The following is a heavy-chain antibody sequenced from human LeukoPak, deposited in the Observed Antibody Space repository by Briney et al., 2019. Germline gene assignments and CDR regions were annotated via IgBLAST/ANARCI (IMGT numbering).Heavy chain of an antibody. D-gene: IGHD5-12*01. Sequence: SETLSLTCSVSGDSMRNFYWSWNRQPPGKGLEWIGYIDYSGTTSYNPSLKSRVSISIDTSKNHFSLRLNSVAAADTAVYYCARAGSVRVGGGYSGYDFDYWGQGTLVTVSS. CDR2: IDYSGTT. J-gene: IGHJ4*02. CDR3: ARAGSVRVGGGYSGYDFDY. CDR1: GDSMRNFY. V-gene: IGHV4-59*08.